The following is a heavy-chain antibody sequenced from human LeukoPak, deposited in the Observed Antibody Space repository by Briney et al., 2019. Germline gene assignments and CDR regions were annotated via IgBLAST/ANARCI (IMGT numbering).Heavy chain of an antibody. D-gene: IGHD1-26*01. V-gene: IGHV4-59*12. J-gene: IGHJ6*02. Sequence: SETLSLTCTVSGGSISSYYWSWIRQPPGKGLEWIGYIYYSGSTNYNPSLKSRVTISVDTSKNQFSLKLSSVTAADTAVYYCARLLWGYYYGMDVWGQGTTVTVSS. CDR3: ARLLWGYYYGMDV. CDR2: IYYSGST. CDR1: GGSISSYY.